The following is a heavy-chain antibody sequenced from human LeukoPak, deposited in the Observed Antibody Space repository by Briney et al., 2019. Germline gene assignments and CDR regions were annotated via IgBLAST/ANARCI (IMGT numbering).Heavy chain of an antibody. CDR1: GGTFSSYA. J-gene: IGHJ3*02. V-gene: IGHV1-69*01. CDR2: IIPIFGTA. CDR3: ATGYCSSTSCYSAFDI. Sequence: SVKVSCKASGGTFSSYAISWVRQAPGQGLEWMGGIIPIFGTANYAQKFQGRVTITADESTSTAYMELSSLRSEDTAVYYCATGYCSSTSCYSAFDIRGQGTMVTVSS. D-gene: IGHD2-2*01.